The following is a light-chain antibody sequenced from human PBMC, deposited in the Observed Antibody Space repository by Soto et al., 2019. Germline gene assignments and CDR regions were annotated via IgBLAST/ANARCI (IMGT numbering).Light chain of an antibody. Sequence: EMWLRQSPGPRSCSPGEKATPPCGASRGVGSSTLAWYQQKPGQAPRLLIYGASSRATGIPDRFSGSGSGTDFTLTISRLEPEDFAVYYCQQYGSSPLTFGGGTKVEIK. CDR2: GAS. CDR3: QQYGSSPLT. J-gene: IGKJ4*01. V-gene: IGKV3-20*01. CDR1: RGVGSST.